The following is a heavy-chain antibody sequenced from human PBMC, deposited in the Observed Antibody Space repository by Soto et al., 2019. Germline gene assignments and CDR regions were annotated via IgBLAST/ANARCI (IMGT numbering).Heavy chain of an antibody. J-gene: IGHJ4*02. Sequence: PSETLSLTCAVYGGSFSGYYWTWIRQPPGTGLEWIGEINHSGSTNYNPSLKSRVTISVDTSKNQFSLKLSSVTAADTAVYYCARGAEWTAFDYWGQGTLVTVSS. CDR2: INHSGST. CDR1: GGSFSGYY. CDR3: ARGAEWTAFDY. V-gene: IGHV4-34*01. D-gene: IGHD3-3*01.